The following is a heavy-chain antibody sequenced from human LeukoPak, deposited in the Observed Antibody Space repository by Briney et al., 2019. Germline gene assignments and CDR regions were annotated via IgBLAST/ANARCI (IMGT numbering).Heavy chain of an antibody. CDR3: ARVYSSPMGNYFGF. D-gene: IGHD6-13*01. CDR1: GGSISSYY. Sequence: SETLSLTCTVSGGSISSYYWSWIRQPPGKGLEWIGYISYSGSTNYNPSLKSRVTISVDTSKNQFSLKLSSVTAADTAVYYCARVYSSPMGNYFGFWGQGTLVTVAS. V-gene: IGHV4-59*01. J-gene: IGHJ4*02. CDR2: ISYSGST.